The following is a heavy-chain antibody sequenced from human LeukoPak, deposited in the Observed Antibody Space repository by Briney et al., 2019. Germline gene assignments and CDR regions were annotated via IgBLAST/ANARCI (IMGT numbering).Heavy chain of an antibody. CDR1: GFTFTSSA. V-gene: IGHV1-58*02. CDR3: AAMRSTIFPFSD. Sequence: GTSVKVSCKASGFTFTSSAMQWVRQARGQRLGWIGWIVVGSGNTNYAQKFQERVTITRDMSTSTAYMELSSLRSEDTAVYYWAAMRSTIFPFSDWGQGTLVTVSS. D-gene: IGHD3-9*01. CDR2: IVVGSGNT. J-gene: IGHJ4*02.